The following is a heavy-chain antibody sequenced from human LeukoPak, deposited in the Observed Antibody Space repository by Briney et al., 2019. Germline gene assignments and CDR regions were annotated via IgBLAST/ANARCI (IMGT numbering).Heavy chain of an antibody. CDR3: AXGYSSRGVSYYYYMDV. D-gene: IGHD6-13*01. Sequence: GGSLRLSCAASGFTFSSYAISWVRQAPGQGLEWMGGIIPIFGTANYAQKFQGRVTITADESTSTAYMELSSLRSEDTAVYYCAXGYSSRGVSYYYYMDVWGKGTTVTISS. J-gene: IGHJ6*03. CDR1: GFTFSSYA. CDR2: IIPIFGTA. V-gene: IGHV1-69*01.